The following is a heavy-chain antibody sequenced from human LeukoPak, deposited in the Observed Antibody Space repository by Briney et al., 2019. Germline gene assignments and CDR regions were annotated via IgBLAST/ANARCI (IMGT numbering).Heavy chain of an antibody. J-gene: IGHJ4*02. CDR1: GGSISRGYYY. D-gene: IGHD1-26*01. V-gene: IGHV4-39*07. Sequence: SETLSLACTLSGGSISRGYYYWGWIRQPPGKGLEWIGSIYYSGDTYYNPSLKSRVTISLDTSKNQFSLRLSSVSAADTAVYYCARAGSYTMVKNYWGQGTLGTVSS. CDR2: IYYSGDT. CDR3: ARAGSYTMVKNY.